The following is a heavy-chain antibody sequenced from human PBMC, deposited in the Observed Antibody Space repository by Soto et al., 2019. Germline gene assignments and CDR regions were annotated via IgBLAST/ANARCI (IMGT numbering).Heavy chain of an antibody. CDR2: ISGSGGST. Sequence: SLRLSCAASGFTFSSYAMSWVRQAPGKGLEWVSAISGSGGSTYYADSVKGRFTISRDNSKNTLYLQMNSLRAEDTAVYYCAKSSCSGGSCYWNFDYWGQGTLVTVSS. CDR1: GFTFSSYA. D-gene: IGHD2-15*01. J-gene: IGHJ4*02. V-gene: IGHV3-23*01. CDR3: AKSSCSGGSCYWNFDY.